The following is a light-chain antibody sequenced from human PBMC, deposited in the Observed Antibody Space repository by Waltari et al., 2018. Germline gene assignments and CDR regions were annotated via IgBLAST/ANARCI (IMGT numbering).Light chain of an antibody. J-gene: IGLJ2*01. CDR2: RND. V-gene: IGLV1-47*01. CDR3: AAWDDSLSGPV. CDR1: TSNIGGNY. Sequence: QSALTQPSSASGAPGQRVPISCSGSTSNIGGNYVYWYQQLPGAAPKLLIYRNDQRPSGVPDRFSGSKSGTSASLTISGLRSEDEADYFCAAWDDSLSGPVFGGGTKLAVL.